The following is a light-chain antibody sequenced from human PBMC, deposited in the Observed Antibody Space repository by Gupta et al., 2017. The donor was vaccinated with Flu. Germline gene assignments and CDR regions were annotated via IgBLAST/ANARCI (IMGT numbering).Light chain of an antibody. CDR1: QAIGSW. CDR2: AAS. J-gene: IGKJ1*01. CDR3: QQAYSFPGT. Sequence: PSSVSASVGDRVTITCRASQAIGSWVAGYQQKPGKAPKLRSYAASTLQGGVPSRVSGSGSGTDFTLTISSLQPEDFATYYCQQAYSFPGTFGQGTKVEVK. V-gene: IGKV1-12*01.